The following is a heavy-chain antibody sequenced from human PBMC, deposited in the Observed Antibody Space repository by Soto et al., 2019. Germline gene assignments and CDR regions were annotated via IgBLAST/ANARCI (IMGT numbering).Heavy chain of an antibody. J-gene: IGHJ6*02. CDR1: GGSISSYY. V-gene: IGHV4-59*03. CDR3: AASPSFWQNSYYGAMDV. Sequence: PSETLSLTCTVSGGSISSYYWSWIRQPPGKGLEWIGYIYYSGSTNYNPSLKSRVTITRDLSTNTVYMDLSGLRSDDTAVYYCAASPSFWQNSYYGAMDVWGQGTTVTVSS. CDR2: IYYSGST.